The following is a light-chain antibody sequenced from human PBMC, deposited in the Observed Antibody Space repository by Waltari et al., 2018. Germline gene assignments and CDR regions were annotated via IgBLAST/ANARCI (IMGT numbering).Light chain of an antibody. CDR2: EVS. V-gene: IGLV2-8*01. CDR3: SSYAGSINWV. CDR1: RSYVGGYHY. J-gene: IGLJ3*02. Sequence: QSALTQPPSASGSPGQSVTISCTGTRSYVGGYHYVSWYQQHPVKAPQLMIYEVSKRPSGVPDRFSGSKSGNTASLTVSGLQAEDEADYYCSSYAGSINWVFGGGTKLTVL.